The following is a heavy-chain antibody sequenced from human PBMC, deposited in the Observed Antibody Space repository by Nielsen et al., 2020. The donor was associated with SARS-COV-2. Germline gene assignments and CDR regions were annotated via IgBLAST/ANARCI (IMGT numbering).Heavy chain of an antibody. Sequence: GESLKISCAASGFTFSSYAMNWVRQAPGKGLEWVSSISGSGGSTYYADSVKGRFTISRDNSKNTLYLQMNSLRAEDTAVYYCAREITAYYGMDVWGQGTTVTVSS. D-gene: IGHD2-21*02. CDR1: GFTFSSYA. J-gene: IGHJ6*02. CDR3: AREITAYYGMDV. CDR2: ISGSGGST. V-gene: IGHV3-23*01.